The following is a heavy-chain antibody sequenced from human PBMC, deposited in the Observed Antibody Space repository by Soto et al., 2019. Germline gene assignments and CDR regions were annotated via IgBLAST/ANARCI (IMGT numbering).Heavy chain of an antibody. D-gene: IGHD6-19*01. V-gene: IGHV3-48*02. CDR3: ARDLSSGWYGGGVGEGRGDYYYGMDV. J-gene: IGHJ6*02. CDR2: ISSSSSTI. Sequence: EVQLVESGGGLVQPGGSLRLSCAASGFTFSSYSMNWVRQAPGKGLEWVSYISSSSSTIYYADSVKGRFTISRDNAKNSLYLQMNSLRDEDTAVYYCARDLSSGWYGGGVGEGRGDYYYGMDVWGQGTTVTVSS. CDR1: GFTFSSYS.